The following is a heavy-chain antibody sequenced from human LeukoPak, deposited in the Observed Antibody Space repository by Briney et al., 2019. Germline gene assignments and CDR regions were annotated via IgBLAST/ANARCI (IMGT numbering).Heavy chain of an antibody. D-gene: IGHD2-2*01. CDR3: ARMRYCSSTSCYEGDYFDY. Sequence: SETLSLTCAVYGGSFSGYYWSWIRQPPGKGLEWIGEINHSGSTNYNPSLKSRVTISVDTSKNQFSLKLSSVTAADTAVYYCARMRYCSSTSCYEGDYFDYWGQGTLVTVSS. J-gene: IGHJ4*02. V-gene: IGHV4-34*01. CDR1: GGSFSGYY. CDR2: INHSGST.